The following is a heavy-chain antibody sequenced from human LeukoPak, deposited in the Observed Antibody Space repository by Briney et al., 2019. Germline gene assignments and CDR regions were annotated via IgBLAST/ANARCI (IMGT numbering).Heavy chain of an antibody. CDR2: IYPGDSDT. D-gene: IGHD2-2*01. CDR1: GYSFTSYW. V-gene: IGHV5-51*01. CDR3: ARQDIVVVPAANPRARYYYYGMDV. J-gene: IGHJ6*02. Sequence: GESLKISCKGSGYSFTSYWIGWVRQMPGKGLEWMGIIYPGDSDTRYSPSFQGQVTISADKSISTAYLQRSSLKASDTAMYYCARQDIVVVPAANPRARYYYYGMDVWGQGTTVTVSS.